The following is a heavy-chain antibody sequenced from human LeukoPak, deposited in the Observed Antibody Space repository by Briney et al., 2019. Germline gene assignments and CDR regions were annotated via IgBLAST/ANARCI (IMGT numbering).Heavy chain of an antibody. J-gene: IGHJ5*02. CDR1: GYTFTDYY. D-gene: IGHD3-10*01. CDR2: INSNSGGT. CDR3: ARDIITENWFDL. V-gene: IGHV1-2*02. Sequence: ASVKVSCKASGYTFTDYYMHWIRQAPGQGFEWMGWINSNSGGTHYTQRFQGRVTMTRDTSISTAYMELGRLRSDDTALYYCARDIITENWFDLWGQGTLVTVSS.